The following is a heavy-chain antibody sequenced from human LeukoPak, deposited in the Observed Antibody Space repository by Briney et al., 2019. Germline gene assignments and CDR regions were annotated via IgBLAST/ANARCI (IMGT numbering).Heavy chain of an antibody. CDR2: ISSRSSTT. J-gene: IGHJ5*02. CDR3: ARDSGVGASVRNWFDP. CDR1: GFTFSSYS. Sequence: GGSLRLSCAAFGFTFSSYSMNWVRQAPGKGLEWVSYISSRSSTTYYADSVKGRFTISRDNAKNSLFLQMNSLRAEDTAVYYCARDSGVGASVRNWFDPWGQGTLVTVSS. V-gene: IGHV3-48*01. D-gene: IGHD1-26*01.